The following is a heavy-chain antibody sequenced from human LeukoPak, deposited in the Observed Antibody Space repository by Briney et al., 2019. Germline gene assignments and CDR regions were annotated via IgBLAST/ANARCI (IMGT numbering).Heavy chain of an antibody. CDR2: IYYSGST. D-gene: IGHD3-10*01. CDR3: ARAMYYYGSGSSNWFDP. V-gene: IGHV4-59*01. CDR1: GGSISSYY. J-gene: IGHJ5*02. Sequence: SETLSLTCTASGGSISSYYWSWIRQPPGKGLEWIGYIYYSGSTNYNPSLKSRVTISVDTSKNQFSLKLSSVTAADTAVYYCARAMYYYGSGSSNWFDPWGQGTLVTDSS.